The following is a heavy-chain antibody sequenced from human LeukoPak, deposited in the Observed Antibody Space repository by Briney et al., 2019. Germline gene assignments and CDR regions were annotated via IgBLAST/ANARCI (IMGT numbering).Heavy chain of an antibody. V-gene: IGHV3-48*03. J-gene: IGHJ4*02. D-gene: IGHD2-15*01. CDR1: GFTFSNYE. Sequence: GGSLRLSCAASGFTFSNYEMNWARQAPGKGLEWVSYISESGTYIFYADSVKGRFTISRDNAKDSLYLQMNSLRAEDTAVYYCARGEGRYCSGGNCFSGRYFDYWGQGTLVTVSS. CDR2: ISESGTYI. CDR3: ARGEGRYCSGGNCFSGRYFDY.